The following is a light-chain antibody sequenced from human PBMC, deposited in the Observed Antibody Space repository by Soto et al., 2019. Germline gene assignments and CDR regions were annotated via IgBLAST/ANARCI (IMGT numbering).Light chain of an antibody. CDR3: AGWDDSLTGWV. CDR2: SNN. V-gene: IGLV1-44*01. Sequence: QSVLTQPPSASGTPGQSVTISCSGSSSNIGSYAVNWYQHLPGAAPKVLIFSNNNRPSGVPDRFSGSKSGTSASLAISGLQSEDEADYYCAGWDDSLTGWVFGGGTQLTVL. CDR1: SSNIGSYA. J-gene: IGLJ3*02.